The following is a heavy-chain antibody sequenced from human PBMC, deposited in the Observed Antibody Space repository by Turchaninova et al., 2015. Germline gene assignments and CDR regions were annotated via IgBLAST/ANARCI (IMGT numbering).Heavy chain of an antibody. D-gene: IGHD2-15*01. CDR2: IDWDDDK. Sequence: QVTLKESGPALVKPTQTLTLTCTFSGFSLSTSGMRVSWIRQPPGKALEWLARIDWDDDKLYSTYLKTRLTIPEDTCRNQVVHTMTNMDPVDTATYYCARMIYCSGRNCYLDGFDIWGQGTMVTVSS. J-gene: IGHJ3*02. CDR1: GFSLSTSGMR. CDR3: ARMIYCSGRNCYLDGFDI. V-gene: IGHV2-70*04.